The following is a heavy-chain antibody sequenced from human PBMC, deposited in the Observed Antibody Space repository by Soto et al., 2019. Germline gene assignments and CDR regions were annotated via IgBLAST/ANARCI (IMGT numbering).Heavy chain of an antibody. CDR2: ISPYDGST. Sequence: QVQLVQSGAEVKEPGASLKVSCKASGFTFTNYFFHWVRQAPRQGLEWMGMISPYDGSTSYLQNLQGRVTLTSDTSTSTVYMELSSLRSEDTAVYYCARGDGRGSSGFYYYYGMDVWGHGTTVTVSS. CDR3: ARGDGRGSSGFYYYYGMDV. D-gene: IGHD6-25*01. V-gene: IGHV1-46*04. J-gene: IGHJ6*02. CDR1: GFTFTNYF.